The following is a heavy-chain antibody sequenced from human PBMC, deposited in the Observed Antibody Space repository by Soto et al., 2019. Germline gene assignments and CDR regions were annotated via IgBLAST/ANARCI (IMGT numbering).Heavy chain of an antibody. CDR2: IYSGGST. J-gene: IGHJ6*02. Sequence: VGSLRLSCAASGGTCRNYAMSWVRQAPGKGLEWVSVIYSGGSTYYADPVKGRFTISRDNSKNTLYLQMNSLRAEDTAVYYCASEGMATINYYYYGMDVWGQGTTVTVSS. CDR1: GGTCRNYA. D-gene: IGHD5-12*01. CDR3: ASEGMATINYYYYGMDV. V-gene: IGHV3-53*01.